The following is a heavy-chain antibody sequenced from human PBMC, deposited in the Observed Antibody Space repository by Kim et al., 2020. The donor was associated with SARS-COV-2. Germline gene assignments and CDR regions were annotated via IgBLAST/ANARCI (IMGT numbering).Heavy chain of an antibody. Sequence: SETLSLTCTVSGGSISSFYWSWIRQPPGKGLEWIGYIHYCGSTNYNPSLKSRVTISVDTSKNQFSLTLSSVTAADTAVYYCARLGALEDAFDIWGQGTMVTVSS. CDR2: IHYCGST. CDR1: GGSISSFY. D-gene: IGHD3-16*01. V-gene: IGHV4-59*01. J-gene: IGHJ3*02. CDR3: ARLGALEDAFDI.